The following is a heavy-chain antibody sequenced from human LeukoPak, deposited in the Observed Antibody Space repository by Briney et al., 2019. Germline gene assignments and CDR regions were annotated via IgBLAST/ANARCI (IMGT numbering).Heavy chain of an antibody. D-gene: IGHD5-24*01. Sequence: SETLSLTCSVSNGSFSTYYWGWIRQPPGKRLQRLGYIFSSESSNTNYNPSLNGRVTISVDTSKNQFSLTLNSVTAADTAVYYCARAGDGYYYYYYMDVWGKGTTVTVSS. CDR1: NGSFSTYY. CDR3: ARAGDGYYYYYYMDV. J-gene: IGHJ6*03. CDR2: IFSSESSNT. V-gene: IGHV4-59*08.